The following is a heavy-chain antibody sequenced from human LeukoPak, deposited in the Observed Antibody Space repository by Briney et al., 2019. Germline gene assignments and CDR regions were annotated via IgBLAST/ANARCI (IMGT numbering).Heavy chain of an antibody. CDR1: GGSMSSYY. CDR3: VRDVDTFFDY. J-gene: IGHJ4*02. V-gene: IGHV4-4*07. D-gene: IGHD5-18*01. CDR2: IYSSGRT. Sequence: SETLSLTCTVSGGSMSSYYWSWIRQPAGKGLEWIGRIYSSGRTNYNPSLKSQVTMSLDTSKSQFSLKLSSVTAADTAVYYCVRDVDTFFDYWGQGTLVTVSS.